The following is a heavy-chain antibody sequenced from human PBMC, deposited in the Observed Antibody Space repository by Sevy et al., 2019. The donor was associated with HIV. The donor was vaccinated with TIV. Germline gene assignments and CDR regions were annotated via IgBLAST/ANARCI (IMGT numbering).Heavy chain of an antibody. CDR3: ARVCEGALYMDV. V-gene: IGHV3-7*03. CDR1: GFTFSSYW. D-gene: IGHD1-26*01. CDR2: IKQDGSEK. J-gene: IGHJ6*03. Sequence: GGSLRLSCAASGFTFSSYWMSWVRQAPGKGLEWVANIKQDGSEKYYVDSVKGRFTISRDNAKNSLYLQMNRLGAEDAAVYYCARVCEGALYMDVWGKGTTVTVSS.